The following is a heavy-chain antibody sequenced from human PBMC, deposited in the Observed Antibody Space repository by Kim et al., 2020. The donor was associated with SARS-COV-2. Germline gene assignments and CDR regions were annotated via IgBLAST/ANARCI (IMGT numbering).Heavy chain of an antibody. CDR3: AREEGIIAVAGKEAFDY. J-gene: IGHJ4*02. Sequence: VKGRFTISRDNAKNSLYLQMNSLRAEDTAVYYCAREEGIIAVAGKEAFDYWGQGTLVTVSS. V-gene: IGHV3-11*06. D-gene: IGHD6-19*01.